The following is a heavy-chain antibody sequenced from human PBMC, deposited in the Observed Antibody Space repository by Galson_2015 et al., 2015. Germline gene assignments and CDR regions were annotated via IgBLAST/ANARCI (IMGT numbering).Heavy chain of an antibody. J-gene: IGHJ3*02. D-gene: IGHD2-2*01. V-gene: IGHV1-3*01. CDR1: GYTFTSYA. CDR3: ATYCSSTSCYPNDAFDI. Sequence: SVKVSCKASGYTFTSYAMHWVRQAPGQRLEWMGWINAGNGNTKYSQKFQGRVTITRDTSASTAYMELSSLRSEDTAVYYCATYCSSTSCYPNDAFDIWGQGTMVTVSS. CDR2: INAGNGNT.